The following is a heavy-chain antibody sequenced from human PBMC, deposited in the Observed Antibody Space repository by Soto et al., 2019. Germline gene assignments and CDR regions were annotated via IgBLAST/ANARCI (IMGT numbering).Heavy chain of an antibody. CDR1: GFTFSSYA. CDR3: AKMVGTYYYGSGSYR. Sequence: GGSLRLSCAASGFTFSSYAMSWVRQAPGKGLEWVSAISGSGGSTYYADSVKGRFTISRDNSKNTLYLQMNSLRAEDTDVYYCAKMVGTYYYGSGSYRWGQGTLGTVSS. V-gene: IGHV3-23*01. CDR2: ISGSGGST. D-gene: IGHD3-10*01. J-gene: IGHJ4*02.